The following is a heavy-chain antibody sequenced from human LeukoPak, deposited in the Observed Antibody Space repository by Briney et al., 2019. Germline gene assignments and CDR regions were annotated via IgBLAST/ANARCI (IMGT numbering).Heavy chain of an antibody. CDR3: ARAGNSGRWYFDL. J-gene: IGHJ2*01. D-gene: IGHD4-23*01. Sequence: SQTLSLTCAISGDSVSSNSAAWNWIRQSPSRGLEWLGRTYYRSKWYDDYAISVKSRIIINADTFKNQFSLQLISVTPEDTAVYYCARAGNSGRWYFDLWGRGTLVTVSS. CDR1: GDSVSSNSAA. CDR2: TYYRSKWYD. V-gene: IGHV6-1*01.